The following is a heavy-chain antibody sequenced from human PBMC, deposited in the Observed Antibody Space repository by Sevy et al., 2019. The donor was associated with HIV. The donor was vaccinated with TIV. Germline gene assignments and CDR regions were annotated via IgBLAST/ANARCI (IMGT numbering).Heavy chain of an antibody. D-gene: IGHD2-21*01. CDR1: GFPFNDHA. Sequence: GGCLRLSCAASGFPFNDHAMHWVRQVPGKGLEWVSGISWNSRNIGYADSVKGRFTISRDNARHFVYLEMISLRPVDTAFYYCAKDINRGCDGVNCYSYYYYFYGLDVWGQGTTVTVSS. CDR2: ISWNSRNI. CDR3: AKDINRGCDGVNCYSYYYYFYGLDV. J-gene: IGHJ6*02. V-gene: IGHV3-9*01.